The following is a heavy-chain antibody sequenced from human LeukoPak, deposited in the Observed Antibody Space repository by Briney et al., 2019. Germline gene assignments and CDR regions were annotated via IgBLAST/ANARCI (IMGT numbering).Heavy chain of an antibody. V-gene: IGHV1-18*01. CDR2: ISAYNGNT. J-gene: IGHJ5*02. D-gene: IGHD2-2*01. CDR3: ASFCTSTSCYRWFDP. CDR1: GYTFTSYG. Sequence: ASVKVSCKASGYTFTSYGISWVRQAPGQGPEWMGWISAYNGNTNYAQKLQGRVTMTTDTSTSTAYMELRSLRSDDTAVYYCASFCTSTSCYRWFDPWGQGTLVTVSS.